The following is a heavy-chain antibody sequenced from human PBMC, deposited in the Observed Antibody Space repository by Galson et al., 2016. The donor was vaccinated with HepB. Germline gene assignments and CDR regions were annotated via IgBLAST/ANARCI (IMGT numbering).Heavy chain of an antibody. CDR3: AQDKASMSVGATNFQH. Sequence: SLRLSCAASGFICKDYAMHWVRQAPGKGLEWVSSISWNSGSIGYADSVKGRFTISRDNAKNSLYLQMNSLRAEDTAFYYCAQDKASMSVGATNFQHWGQGTLVTVSS. CDR2: ISWNSGSI. V-gene: IGHV3-9*01. J-gene: IGHJ1*01. D-gene: IGHD1-26*01. CDR1: GFICKDYA.